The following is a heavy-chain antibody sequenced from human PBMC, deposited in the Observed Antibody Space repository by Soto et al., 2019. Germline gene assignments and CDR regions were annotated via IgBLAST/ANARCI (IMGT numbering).Heavy chain of an antibody. CDR3: PRVHYVWGNDCDEGSIGX. Sequence: RGSLTLACAAYGFTFSSYSMNCVRQAPGKGLEWVGSIRSSSSYIYYADSVKGRLTISRDKYKNSLYLQMNSLRAEDTAVYYWPRVHYVWGNDCDEGSIGXWGQGTPVTVSX. J-gene: IGHJ4*01. CDR1: GFTFSSYS. CDR2: IRSSSSYI. V-gene: IGHV3-21*01. D-gene: IGHD3-16*01.